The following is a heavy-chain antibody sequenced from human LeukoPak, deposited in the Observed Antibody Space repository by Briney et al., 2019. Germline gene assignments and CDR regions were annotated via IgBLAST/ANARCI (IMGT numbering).Heavy chain of an antibody. D-gene: IGHD3-22*01. V-gene: IGHV3-23*01. Sequence: PGGSLRLSCAASGFTFSSYAMSWVRQAPGKGLERVSAISGSGGSTYYADSVKGRSTISRDNSKNTLYLQMNSLRAEDTAVYYCAKRNTYYYDSSGYYFDYWGQGTLVTVSS. J-gene: IGHJ4*02. CDR2: ISGSGGST. CDR1: GFTFSSYA. CDR3: AKRNTYYYDSSGYYFDY.